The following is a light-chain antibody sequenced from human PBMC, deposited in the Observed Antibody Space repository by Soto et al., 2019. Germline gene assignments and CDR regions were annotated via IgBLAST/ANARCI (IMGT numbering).Light chain of an antibody. CDR3: QQGSNWPPGLT. CDR1: QTVTKY. V-gene: IGKV3-11*01. CDR2: DTS. J-gene: IGKJ4*01. Sequence: EIVLTQAPPTLSFSPGERATLSCRASQTVTKYLAWYQQKPGQAPRLLIYDTSNRATGIPARFSGSGSGTDFTLTISGLQPDDFAVYYCQQGSNWPPGLTFGGGTKVEIK.